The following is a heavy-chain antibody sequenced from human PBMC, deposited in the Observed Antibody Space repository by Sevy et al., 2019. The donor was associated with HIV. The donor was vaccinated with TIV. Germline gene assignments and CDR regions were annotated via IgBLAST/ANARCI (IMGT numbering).Heavy chain of an antibody. V-gene: IGHV4-4*07. CDR2: IYTSGRT. Sequence: SETLSLTCTVSGDSISSYYWSWIRQPAGKGLEWIGRIYTSGRTNYNPSLKSRVSMSVDTSKNQFSLKLRSVTAADTAVYFCTRGEVQLWPSGFDYWGQGTLVTVSS. J-gene: IGHJ4*02. D-gene: IGHD1-1*01. CDR3: TRGEVQLWPSGFDY. CDR1: GDSISSYY.